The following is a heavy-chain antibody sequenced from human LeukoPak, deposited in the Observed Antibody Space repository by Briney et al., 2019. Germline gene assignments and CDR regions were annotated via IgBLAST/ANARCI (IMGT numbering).Heavy chain of an antibody. CDR1: GGSISSSSYY. J-gene: IGHJ4*02. Sequence: SETLSLTCTVSGGSISSSSYYWGWIRQPPGKGLEWIGSIYYSGSTYYNPSLKSRVTISVDTSKNQFSLKLSSVTAADTAVYYCARLDIVVVPASSFDHWGQGTLVTVSS. CDR3: ARLDIVVVPASSFDH. CDR2: IYYSGST. D-gene: IGHD2-2*01. V-gene: IGHV4-39*01.